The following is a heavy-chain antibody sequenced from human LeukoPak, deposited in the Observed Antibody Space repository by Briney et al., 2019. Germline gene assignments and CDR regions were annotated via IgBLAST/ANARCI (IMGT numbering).Heavy chain of an antibody. CDR1: GFTLSSYS. Sequence: GGSLTLSCAASGFTLSSYSMNWVRQAPGKGLEWVAVISYDGSNKYYADSVKGRFTISRDNSKNTLYLQMNSLRAEDTAVYYCARDTRVALNTYYFDYWGQGTLVTVSS. J-gene: IGHJ4*02. D-gene: IGHD2-15*01. V-gene: IGHV3-30*03. CDR3: ARDTRVALNTYYFDY. CDR2: ISYDGSNK.